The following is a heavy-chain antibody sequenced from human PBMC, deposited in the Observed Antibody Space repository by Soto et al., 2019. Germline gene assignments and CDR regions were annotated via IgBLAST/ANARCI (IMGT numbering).Heavy chain of an antibody. J-gene: IGHJ5*02. CDR2: INPSGGST. CDR1: GYTFTSYY. CDR3: ARALGDIVVVPAAIVWDRTDWFDP. V-gene: IGHV1-46*03. D-gene: IGHD2-2*01. Sequence: ASVKVSCKASGYTFTSYYMHWVRQAPGQGLEWMGMINPSGGSTSYAQKFQGRVTMTRDTSTSTVYMELSSLRSEDTAVYYCARALGDIVVVPAAIVWDRTDWFDPWGQGTLVTVSS.